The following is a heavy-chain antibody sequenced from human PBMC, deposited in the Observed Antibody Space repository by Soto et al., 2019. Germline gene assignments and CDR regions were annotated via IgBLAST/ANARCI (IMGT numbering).Heavy chain of an antibody. Sequence: QVQLQESGPGLVKPSGTLSLTCAVSGGASSSSHWWTWVRQPPGKGLEWIGEIYHSGSTNYNPSLTSRVTISVDTSKNQFSLKLTSVNAAYTAVYYCARRYTSIDYWGQGTLVTVSS. CDR1: GGASSSSHW. D-gene: IGHD1-20*01. J-gene: IGHJ4*02. V-gene: IGHV4-4*02. CDR2: IYHSGST. CDR3: ARRYTSIDY.